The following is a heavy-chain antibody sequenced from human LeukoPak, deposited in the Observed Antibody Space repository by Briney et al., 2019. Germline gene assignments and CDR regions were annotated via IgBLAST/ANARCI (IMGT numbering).Heavy chain of an antibody. V-gene: IGHV4-34*01. D-gene: IGHD1-14*01. CDR2: INHSGST. J-gene: IGHJ5*02. CDR3: ARLNKPGWFDP. CDR1: GGSFSGYY. Sequence: SETLSLTCAVYGGSFSGYYWSWIRHPPGKGLEWIGEINHSGSTNYNPSLKSRVPISVDTSKNQFSLKLSSVTAADTAVYYCARLNKPGWFDPWGQGTLVTVSS.